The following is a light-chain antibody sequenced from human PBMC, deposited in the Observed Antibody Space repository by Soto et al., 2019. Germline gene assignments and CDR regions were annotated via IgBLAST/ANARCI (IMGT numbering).Light chain of an antibody. CDR2: EVS. CDR3: CSYAGSSTFVYV. J-gene: IGLJ1*01. Sequence: QSVPTQPASVSGSPGQSITISCTGTSSDVGSHNLVSWYQQHPGKAPKLMIYEVSKRPSGVSNRFSGSKSGNTASLTISGLQAEDEADYYCCSYAGSSTFVYVFGTGTKVTVL. V-gene: IGLV2-23*02. CDR1: SSDVGSHNL.